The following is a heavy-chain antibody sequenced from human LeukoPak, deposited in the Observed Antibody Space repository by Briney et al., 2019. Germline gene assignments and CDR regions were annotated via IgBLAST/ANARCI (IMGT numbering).Heavy chain of an antibody. CDR2: INYNGDNK. CDR1: GFTFSIYT. V-gene: IGHV3-23*01. CDR3: AKDGHCPGALCPTEIAVAGYNDN. Sequence: GGSLRLSCAASGFTFSIYTMNWVRQAPGKGLERVSIINYNGDNKYYADSVQGRFTISRDNSKNTVYLQMNSLRAEDTAIYYCAKDGHCPGALCPTEIAVAGYNDNWGQGTLVTVSS. J-gene: IGHJ4*02. D-gene: IGHD6-19*01.